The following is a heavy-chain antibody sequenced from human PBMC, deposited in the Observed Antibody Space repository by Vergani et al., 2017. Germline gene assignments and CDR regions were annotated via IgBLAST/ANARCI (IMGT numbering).Heavy chain of an antibody. CDR1: GFTFSNAW. CDR2: ISASGAPT. Sequence: EVQLVESGGGLVKPGGSLRLSCAASGFTFSNAWMSWVRQAPGKGLEWVSGISASGAPTYYADSVKGRVTISRDNSKNTLYLQMNSLRVEDTAFYYCADLYGDDGFSPFWGQGTLVTVSS. J-gene: IGHJ4*02. CDR3: ADLYGDDGFSPF. V-gene: IGHV3-23*04. D-gene: IGHD2-21*01.